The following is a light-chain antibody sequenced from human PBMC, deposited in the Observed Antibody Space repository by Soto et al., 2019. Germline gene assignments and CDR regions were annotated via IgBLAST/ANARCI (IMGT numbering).Light chain of an antibody. CDR3: QHYSNWPPWT. V-gene: IGKV1-5*01. J-gene: IGKJ1*01. CDR1: QSISSW. CDR2: DAS. Sequence: EIRMTNSPSTLSSSIGDRVTITCRASQSISSWLAWYQQKPGKAPKLLIYDASSLESGVPSRFSGSGSGTEFTLTISTLQSEDFAIYYCQHYSNWPPWTFGQGTKVDIK.